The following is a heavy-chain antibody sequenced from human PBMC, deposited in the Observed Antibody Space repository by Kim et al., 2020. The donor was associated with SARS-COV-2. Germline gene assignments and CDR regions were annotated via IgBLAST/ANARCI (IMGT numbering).Heavy chain of an antibody. D-gene: IGHD3-10*01. CDR1: GGSISSGGYY. CDR3: AAAFGELYLGWFDP. J-gene: IGHJ5*02. CDR2: IYYSGST. Sequence: SETLSLTCTVSGGSISSGGYYWSWIRQHPGKGLEWIGYIYYSGSTYYNPSLKSRVTISVDTSKNQFSLKLSSVTAADTAVYYCAAAFGELYLGWFDPWGQGTLVTVSS. V-gene: IGHV4-31*03.